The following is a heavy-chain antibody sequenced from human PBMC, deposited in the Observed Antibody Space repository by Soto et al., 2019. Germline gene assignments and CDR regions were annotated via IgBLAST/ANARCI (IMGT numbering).Heavy chain of an antibody. CDR2: ITADSGDT. CDR3: ARYCARSIDY. Sequence: QVQLVQSGAEVKKPGASVKVSCKASGYTLTKYGIIWVRQAPGQGLEWVGWITADSGDTNYAQNFLDRVNMTTDTSTSTAYMELRSLRSDDTAVYYCARYCARSIDYWGQGSLVTVSS. V-gene: IGHV1-18*01. D-gene: IGHD2-21*01. CDR1: GYTLTKYG. J-gene: IGHJ4*02.